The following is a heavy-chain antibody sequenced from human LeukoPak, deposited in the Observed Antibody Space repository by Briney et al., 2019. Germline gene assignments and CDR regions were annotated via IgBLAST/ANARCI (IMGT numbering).Heavy chain of an antibody. J-gene: IGHJ4*02. CDR1: GGSISSGGYY. D-gene: IGHD3-9*01. Sequence: SETLSLTCTVSGGSISSGGYYWSWIRQHPGKGLEWIGYIYYSGSTYYNPSLKSRVTISVDTSKNQFSLKLSSVTAADTAVYYCARGGYFDWLSRWGQGTLVTVSS. CDR2: IYYSGST. V-gene: IGHV4-31*03. CDR3: ARGGYFDWLSR.